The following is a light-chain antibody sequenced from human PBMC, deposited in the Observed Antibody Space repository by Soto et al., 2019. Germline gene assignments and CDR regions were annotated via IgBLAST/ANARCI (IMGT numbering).Light chain of an antibody. CDR1: SSNIGTGCD. V-gene: IGLV1-40*01. CDR2: GYN. CDR3: QSYDSSLSVV. J-gene: IGLJ2*01. Sequence: QSVLTQPPSVSGAPGQRVTISCTGSSSNIGTGCDVHWYQQLPGTAPKLLIYGYNNRPSGVPDRFSGSKSGTSASLAITGLQAEDEADYYCQSYDSSLSVVFGGGTKLTVL.